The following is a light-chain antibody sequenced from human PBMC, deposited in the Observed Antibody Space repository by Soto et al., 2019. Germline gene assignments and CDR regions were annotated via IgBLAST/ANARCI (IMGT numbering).Light chain of an antibody. CDR3: QQYGSSGT. V-gene: IGKV3-20*01. Sequence: EIGLTQSPGTLSLSPGERATLSCRASQSISSYLAWYQQKPGQAPRLLIYGASSRATGIPDRFSGSGSGTDFTLTISRLEPEDFAVYYCQQYGSSGTFGQGTKVDIK. J-gene: IGKJ1*01. CDR2: GAS. CDR1: QSISSY.